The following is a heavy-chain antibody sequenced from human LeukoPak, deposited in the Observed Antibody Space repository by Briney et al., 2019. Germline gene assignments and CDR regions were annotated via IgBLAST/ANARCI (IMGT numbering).Heavy chain of an antibody. D-gene: IGHD2-2*01. V-gene: IGHV4-4*09. CDR2: IYTSGST. Sequence: PSETLSLTCTVSGGSISSYYWSWIRQPPGKGLEWIGYIYTSGSTNYNPSLKSRVTISVDTSKNQFSLKLSPVTAADTAVYYCARVVVPAGYYYYYYYMDVWGKGTTVTVSS. J-gene: IGHJ6*03. CDR3: ARVVVPAGYYYYYYYMDV. CDR1: GGSISSYY.